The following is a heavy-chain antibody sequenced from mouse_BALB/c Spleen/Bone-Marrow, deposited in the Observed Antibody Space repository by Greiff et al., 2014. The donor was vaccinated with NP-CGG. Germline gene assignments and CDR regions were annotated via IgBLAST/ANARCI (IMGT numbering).Heavy chain of an antibody. Sequence: VQLQESGPGLVQPSQSLSITCTVSGFSLTNYGVHWVRLSPGKGPEWLGVIWNSGNTNYNAAFISRLSINMDNSKSQVFFKMNSLQANDTAVYYCARNYEGVGAMDYWGQGTSVTVSS. V-gene: IGHV2-2*02. J-gene: IGHJ4*01. D-gene: IGHD1-1*01. CDR3: ARNYEGVGAMDY. CDR2: IWNSGNT. CDR1: GFSLTNYG.